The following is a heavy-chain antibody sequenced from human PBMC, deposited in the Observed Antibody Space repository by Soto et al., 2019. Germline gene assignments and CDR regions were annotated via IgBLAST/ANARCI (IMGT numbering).Heavy chain of an antibody. Sequence: QVQLQESGPGLVKPSQTQSLTCTVSGGSINSGGYCWSWIRQHPGKGLDWIGCISYGGSTSYNPSLKSRVTISVDTSKNQFSLKLTSVTAADTAVSYCSRGILVWGQGALITVSS. CDR2: ISYGGST. J-gene: IGHJ4*02. CDR1: GGSINSGGYC. V-gene: IGHV4-31*03. D-gene: IGHD5-18*01. CDR3: SRGILV.